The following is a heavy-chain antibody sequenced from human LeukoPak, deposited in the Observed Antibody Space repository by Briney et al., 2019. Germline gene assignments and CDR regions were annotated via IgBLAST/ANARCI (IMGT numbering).Heavy chain of an antibody. D-gene: IGHD2-2*02. V-gene: IGHV4-59*11. Sequence: SETLSLTCTVSGGSISPLYWSWIRQPPGKGLEFIGYIYYSGTTNYNPSLKSRVTMSVDTSKNQFSLKLSSVTAADTAVYYCARVGCSSTSCYTIWFDPWGQGTLVTVSS. CDR3: ARVGCSSTSCYTIWFDP. CDR2: IYYSGTT. CDR1: GGSISPLY. J-gene: IGHJ5*02.